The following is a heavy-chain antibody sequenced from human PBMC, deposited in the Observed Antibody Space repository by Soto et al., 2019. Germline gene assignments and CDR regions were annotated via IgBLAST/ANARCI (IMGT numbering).Heavy chain of an antibody. D-gene: IGHD2-15*01. CDR1: GFTFKNAW. V-gene: IGHV3-15*01. CDR2: IKTKDDAGTT. Sequence: PGGSLRLSCAASGFTFKNAWMSWVRQAPGKGLEWVGRIKTKDDAGTTDYAAPVKGRFTISRDDSQNKLYLQMNSLKNEDTALYFCTTDGANIFFDPRGQGTLVTVSS. J-gene: IGHJ5*02. CDR3: TTDGANIFFDP.